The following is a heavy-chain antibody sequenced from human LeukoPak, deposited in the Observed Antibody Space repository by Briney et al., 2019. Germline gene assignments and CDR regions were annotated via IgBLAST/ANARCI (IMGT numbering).Heavy chain of an antibody. Sequence: SETLSLTCTVSGGSISSSNYCWAWIRQPPGKGLEWIGSIFYSGSAYYNPSLKSRVTISVDTSKNQFSLKLSSVTAAATAVYYCARSYYYDNSGYYYPTNYWFAPWGQGTLVTVSS. CDR1: GGSISSSNYC. V-gene: IGHV4-39*07. D-gene: IGHD3-22*01. CDR2: IFYSGSA. CDR3: ARSYYYDNSGYYYPTNYWFAP. J-gene: IGHJ5*02.